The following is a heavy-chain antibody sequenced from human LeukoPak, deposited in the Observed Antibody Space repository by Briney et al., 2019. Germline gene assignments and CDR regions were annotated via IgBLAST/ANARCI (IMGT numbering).Heavy chain of an antibody. V-gene: IGHV4-4*02. CDR2: IYHSGST. J-gene: IGHJ5*02. Sequence: SGTLSLTCAVSGGSISSSNWWSWVRQPPGKGLEWIGEIYHSGSTNYNPSLKSRVTISVDTSKNQFSLKLSSVTAADTAVYFCARDPYYYDRSGGFDPWGQGTLVTVSS. CDR1: GGSISSSNW. D-gene: IGHD3-22*01. CDR3: ARDPYYYDRSGGFDP.